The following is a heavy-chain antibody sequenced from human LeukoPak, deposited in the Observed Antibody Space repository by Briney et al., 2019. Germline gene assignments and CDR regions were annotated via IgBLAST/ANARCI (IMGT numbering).Heavy chain of an antibody. J-gene: IGHJ4*02. CDR3: ARHQGHDFYDSSGYYSFDY. V-gene: IGHV4-59*08. CDR1: GGSINNYY. Sequence: SETLSLTCIVSGGSINNYYWSWIRQPPGKGLEWIGYIYYTGSTKYSPSLKSRVTISADTSNNQSSLKLRSVTAADTAVYFCARHQGHDFYDSSGYYSFDYWGQGTLVTVSS. D-gene: IGHD3-22*01. CDR2: IYYTGST.